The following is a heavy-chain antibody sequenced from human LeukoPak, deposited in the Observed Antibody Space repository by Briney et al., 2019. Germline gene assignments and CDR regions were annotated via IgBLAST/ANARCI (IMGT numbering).Heavy chain of an antibody. Sequence: ASVKVSCKASGYTFTSYYMHWVRQAPGQGLEWMGIINPSGGSTSYAQKFQGRVTMTRDTSTSTVYMELSSLRSEDTAVYYCGRGIAAAGNYYYYGMDVWGQGTTVTVSS. CDR2: INPSGGST. V-gene: IGHV1-46*01. J-gene: IGHJ6*02. CDR3: GRGIAAAGNYYYYGMDV. D-gene: IGHD6-13*01. CDR1: GYTFTSYY.